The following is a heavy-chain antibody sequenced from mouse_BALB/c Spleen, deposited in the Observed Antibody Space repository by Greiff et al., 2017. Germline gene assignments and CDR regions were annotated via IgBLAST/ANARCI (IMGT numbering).Heavy chain of an antibody. Sequence: QVQLQQSGAELAKPGASVKMSCRASGYTFTSYWMHWVNQRPGQGLEWIGNINPSTGYTKYNQKFKDKATLTADKSSSTAYMQLSSLTSEDSAVYYCACIYSVDYWGQGTSVTVSS. V-gene: IGHV1-7*01. J-gene: IGHJ4*01. CDR3: ACIYSVDY. D-gene: IGHD2-1*01. CDR1: GYTFTSYW. CDR2: INPSTGYT.